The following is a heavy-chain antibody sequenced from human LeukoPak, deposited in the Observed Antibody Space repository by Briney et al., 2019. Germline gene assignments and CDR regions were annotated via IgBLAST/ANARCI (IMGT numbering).Heavy chain of an antibody. CDR3: AKDNDYVWGSYRYTVYFDY. Sequence: GSLRLSCAASGFTFSSYGMHWVRQAPGKGLEWVAVIWYDGSNKYYADSVKGRFTISRDNSKNTLYLQMNSLRAEDTAVYYCAKDNDYVWGSYRYTVYFDYWGQGTLVTVSS. CDR1: GFTFSSYG. V-gene: IGHV3-33*06. CDR2: IWYDGSNK. D-gene: IGHD3-16*02. J-gene: IGHJ4*02.